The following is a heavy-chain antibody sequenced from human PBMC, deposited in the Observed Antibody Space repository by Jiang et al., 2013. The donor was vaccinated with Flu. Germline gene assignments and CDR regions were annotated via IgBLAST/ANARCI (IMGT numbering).Heavy chain of an antibody. Sequence: GAEVKKPGASVKVSCKASGYTFTSYGISWVRQAPGQGLEWMGWISAYNGNTNYAQKLQGRVTMTTDTSTSTAYMELRSLRSDDTAVYYCASAEGGEGYCSSTSCFDYWGQGTLVTVSS. CDR3: ASAEGGEGYCSSTSCFDY. V-gene: IGHV1-18*01. D-gene: IGHD2-2*01. CDR1: GYTFTSYG. CDR2: ISAYNGNT. J-gene: IGHJ4*02.